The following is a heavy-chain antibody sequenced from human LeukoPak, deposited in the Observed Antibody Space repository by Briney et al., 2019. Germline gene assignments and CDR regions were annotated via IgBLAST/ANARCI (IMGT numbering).Heavy chain of an antibody. CDR3: ARDRGRGIWSLLGPDY. J-gene: IGHJ4*02. D-gene: IGHD3-16*01. Sequence: PGGSPRLSCAASGFTLNTYAMYWVRQAPGKGLEWVTIISFDGSNKYYADSVKGRFTISRDNSKNALYLQMNSLRAEDTAVYYCARDRGRGIWSLLGPDYWGQGTLVTVSS. CDR1: GFTLNTYA. V-gene: IGHV3-30-3*01. CDR2: ISFDGSNK.